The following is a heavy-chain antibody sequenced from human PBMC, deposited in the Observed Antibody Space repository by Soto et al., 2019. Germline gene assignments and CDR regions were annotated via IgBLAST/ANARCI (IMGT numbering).Heavy chain of an antibody. D-gene: IGHD1-26*01. CDR1: GFSLSTSGVG. V-gene: IGHV2-5*02. CDR3: AHRRRSGSPFDY. J-gene: IGHJ4*02. Sequence: QITLKESGPPLVKPTQTLTLTCTFSGFSLSTSGVGVGWIRQPPGKALEWLALIYWDDDKRYSPSLKSRLTITKDPSNNQVVLTLTHTHPVDTATYYGAHRRRSGSPFDYWGQGTLVTVSS. CDR2: IYWDDDK.